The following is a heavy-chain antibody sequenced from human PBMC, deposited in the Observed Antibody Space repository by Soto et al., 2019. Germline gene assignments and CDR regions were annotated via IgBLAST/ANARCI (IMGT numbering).Heavy chain of an antibody. CDR3: ANRGYGSGSYGVDYYYYYMDV. CDR2: ISGSGGST. Sequence: EVQLLESGGGLVQPGGSLRLSCAASGFTFSSYAMSWVRQAPGKGLEWVSAISGSGGSTYYADSVKGRFTISRDNSKNTLYLQMNSLRAEDTAVYYCANRGYGSGSYGVDYYYYYMDVWGKGTTVTVSS. V-gene: IGHV3-23*01. D-gene: IGHD3-10*01. J-gene: IGHJ6*03. CDR1: GFTFSSYA.